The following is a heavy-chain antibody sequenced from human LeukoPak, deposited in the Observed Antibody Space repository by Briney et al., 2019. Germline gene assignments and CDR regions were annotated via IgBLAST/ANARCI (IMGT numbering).Heavy chain of an antibody. CDR2: ISCNSGSI. Sequence: GGSLRLSCAASGFTFDDYAMHWVRQAPGKGLEWVSGISCNSGSIGYADSVKGRFTISRDNAKNSLYLQMNSLRAEDTASYYCAKASFAPLWFGDYGAFDIWGQGTMVTVSS. CDR3: AKASFAPLWFGDYGAFDI. V-gene: IGHV3-9*01. D-gene: IGHD3-10*01. CDR1: GFTFDDYA. J-gene: IGHJ3*02.